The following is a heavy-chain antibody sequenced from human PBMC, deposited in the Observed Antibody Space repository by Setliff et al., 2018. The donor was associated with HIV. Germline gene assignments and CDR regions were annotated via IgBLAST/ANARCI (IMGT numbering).Heavy chain of an antibody. CDR3: ARGPSWFGEEFDVFDF. CDR2: TYYRSKWSN. CDR1: GDSVSSNTAA. Sequence: PSQTLSLTCAISGDSVSSNTAAWNWIRQSPSRGLEWLGRTYYRSKWSNDYAVSVKSRITINPDTSKNQFSLQLNSVTPEDTAVYYCARGPSWFGEEFDVFDFWGQGTLVTVSS. V-gene: IGHV6-1*01. D-gene: IGHD3-10*01. J-gene: IGHJ3*01.